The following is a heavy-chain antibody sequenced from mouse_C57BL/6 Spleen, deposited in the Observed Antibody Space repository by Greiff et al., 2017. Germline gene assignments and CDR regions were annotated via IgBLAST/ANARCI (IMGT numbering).Heavy chain of an antibody. CDR2: IDPNSGGT. D-gene: IGHD1-1*01. CDR3: ARATTVLPYFDV. Sequence: QVQLQQPGAELVKPGASVKLSCKASGYTFTSYWMHWVKQRPGRGLEWIGRIDPNSGGTKYNEKFKSKATLTVDKPSSTAYMQLSSLTSDYSAVSYCARATTVLPYFDVWVTVTTVTVSS. V-gene: IGHV1-72*01. CDR1: GYTFTSYW. J-gene: IGHJ1*03.